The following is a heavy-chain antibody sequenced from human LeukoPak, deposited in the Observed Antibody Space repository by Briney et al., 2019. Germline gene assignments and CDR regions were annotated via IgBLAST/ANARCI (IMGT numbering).Heavy chain of an antibody. D-gene: IGHD2-8*01. CDR1: GGSISSYY. CDR3: ARHILNYYGMDV. V-gene: IGHV4-59*08. J-gene: IGHJ6*02. Sequence: PSETLSLTCTVSGGSISSYYWSWIRQPPGKGLEWIGYIYYSGSTNYNPSLKSRVTISVDTSKNQFSLKLSSVTAADTAVYYCARHILNYYGMDVWGQGTTVTVSS. CDR2: IYYSGST.